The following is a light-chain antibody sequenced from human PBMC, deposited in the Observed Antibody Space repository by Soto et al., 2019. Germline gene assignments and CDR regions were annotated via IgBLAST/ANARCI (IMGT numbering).Light chain of an antibody. CDR2: GAS. V-gene: IGKV3-20*01. CDR3: QQFGNSPFT. Sequence: EIVLTQSPGTLALSPGERATLSCRPSQSVGNSYLAWYQQKAGQAPRLLIYGASHRATGIPDRFSGSGSGTDFTLTISRLEPEDFAMYYCQQFGNSPFTFGQGTRLEIK. CDR1: QSVGNSY. J-gene: IGKJ5*01.